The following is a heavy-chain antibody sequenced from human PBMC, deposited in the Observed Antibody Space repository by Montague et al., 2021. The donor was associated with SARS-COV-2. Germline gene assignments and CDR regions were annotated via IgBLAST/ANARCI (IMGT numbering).Heavy chain of an antibody. CDR1: GFDFFNFD. J-gene: IGHJ4*02. D-gene: IGHD2-8*01. Sequence: SLRLSCAASGFDFFNFDMAWVRRAPGRGLEWISDISSSGATILYADSLKGRFTISRDNIQKSLYLQMNSLRAEDTAVYYCATNKYCTLHDCLHGRHYFDXWGQGTLVTVSS. CDR2: ISSSGATI. CDR3: ATNKYCTLHDCLHGRHYFDX. V-gene: IGHV3-48*03.